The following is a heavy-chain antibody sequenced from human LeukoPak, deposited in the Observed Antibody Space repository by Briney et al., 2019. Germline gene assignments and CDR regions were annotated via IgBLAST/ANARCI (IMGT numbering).Heavy chain of an antibody. J-gene: IGHJ6*03. Sequence: PGGSLRLSCAASGFTFDDYGMNWVRQAPGKGLEWVSSISSSSNYIYYADSMKGRFTISRDNAKNSLYLQMSSLRAEDTAVYYCARAGLYYYYYMDVWGKGTTVTVSS. V-gene: IGHV3-21*01. CDR2: ISSSSNYI. CDR3: ARAGLYYYYYMDV. CDR1: GFTFDDYG.